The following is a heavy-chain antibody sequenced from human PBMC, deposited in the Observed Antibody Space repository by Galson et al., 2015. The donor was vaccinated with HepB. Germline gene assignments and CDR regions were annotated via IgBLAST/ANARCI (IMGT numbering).Heavy chain of an antibody. CDR2: INAGNGNT. D-gene: IGHD2-2*01. Sequence: SVKVSCKASGYTFTSYAMHWVRQAPGQRLEWMGWINAGNGNTKYSQEFQGRVTITRDTSASTAYMELSSLRSEDTAVYYCASCSSPHGGWFDPWGQGTLVTVSS. CDR1: GYTFTSYA. V-gene: IGHV1-3*01. J-gene: IGHJ5*02. CDR3: ASCSSPHGGWFDP.